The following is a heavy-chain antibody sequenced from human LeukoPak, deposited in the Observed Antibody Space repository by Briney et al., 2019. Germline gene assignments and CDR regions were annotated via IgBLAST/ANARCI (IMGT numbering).Heavy chain of an antibody. D-gene: IGHD6-13*01. J-gene: IGHJ6*02. CDR3: VRRPIGNSWYAMDV. Sequence: GGSLRLSCAASGFIFRDYGMHWVRHAPGKGLEWLAVIWYDGSNDRYADSVKGRFTIARDNSKNTLYVQMSSLRVEDTAVYYCVRRPIGNSWYAMDVWGQGTTLTVSS. CDR1: GFIFRDYG. CDR2: IWYDGSND. V-gene: IGHV3-33*01.